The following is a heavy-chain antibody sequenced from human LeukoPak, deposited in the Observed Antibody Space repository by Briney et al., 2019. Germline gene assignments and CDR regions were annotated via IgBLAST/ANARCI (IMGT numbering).Heavy chain of an antibody. CDR2: ISAYNGNT. D-gene: IGHD3-22*01. V-gene: IGHV1-18*01. J-gene: IGHJ4*02. CDR1: GYTFTSYG. Sequence: ASVKVSCKASGYTFTSYGISWVRQAPGQGLEWMGWISAYNGNTNYAQKLQGRVTMTTDTSTSTAYMGLRSLRSDDTAVCYCARDPYYDSSGYTYFDYWGQGTLVTVSS. CDR3: ARDPYYDSSGYTYFDY.